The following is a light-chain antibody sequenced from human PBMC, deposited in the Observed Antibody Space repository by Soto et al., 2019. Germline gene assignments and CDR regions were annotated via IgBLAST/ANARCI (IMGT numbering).Light chain of an antibody. CDR1: SSNIGAGYH. V-gene: IGLV1-40*01. CDR2: GDS. CDR3: QSSDSRLSGSGV. Sequence: QSVLTQPPSVSGAPGQRVTISCTGSSSNIGAGYHVHWYQQLPGAAPKLLIFGDSNRPSGVPDRFSGSKSGTSASLAITGLQADDEADYYCQSSDSRLSGSGVFGTGTKVTVL. J-gene: IGLJ1*01.